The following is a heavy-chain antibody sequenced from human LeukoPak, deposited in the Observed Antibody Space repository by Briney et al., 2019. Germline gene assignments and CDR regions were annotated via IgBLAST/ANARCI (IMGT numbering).Heavy chain of an antibody. V-gene: IGHV3-21*01. CDR1: VFTFSSYS. CDR3: AELGITMIGGV. Sequence: GGSLRLSCAASVFTFSSYSMNWVRQAPGKGLEWVSSISSSSSYIYYADSVKGGFTISRDNAKNSLYLQMNSLRAEDTAVYYCAELGITMIGGVWGKGTTVTISS. CDR2: ISSSSSYI. J-gene: IGHJ6*04. D-gene: IGHD3-10*02.